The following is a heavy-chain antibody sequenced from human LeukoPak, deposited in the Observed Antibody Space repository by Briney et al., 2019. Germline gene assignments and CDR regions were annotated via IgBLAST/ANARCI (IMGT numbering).Heavy chain of an antibody. J-gene: IGHJ4*02. CDR3: ARVGIPLNGEQWLVQFYFDY. Sequence: ASVKVSCKASGYTFTSYAMHWVRQAPGQRLEWMGWINAGNGNTKYSQKFQGRVTITRDTSASTAYMELSSLRSEDTAVYYCARVGIPLNGEQWLVQFYFDYLGQGTLVTVSS. V-gene: IGHV1-3*01. CDR1: GYTFTSYA. CDR2: INAGNGNT. D-gene: IGHD6-19*01.